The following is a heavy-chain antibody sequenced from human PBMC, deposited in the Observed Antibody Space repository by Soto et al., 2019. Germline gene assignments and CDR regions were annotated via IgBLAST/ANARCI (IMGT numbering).Heavy chain of an antibody. J-gene: IGHJ6*02. Sequence: ASVKVSCKTSGYTFTSFHMHWVRQAPGQGLEWLGVINPTTNRATYSQNFQGRVTMTRDTFTSTVYMELNSLRSEDTAVYYCAREALHYYNVMDVWGQGTPVTVSS. CDR2: INPTTNRA. V-gene: IGHV1-46*01. CDR1: GYTFTSFH. CDR3: AREALHYYNVMDV.